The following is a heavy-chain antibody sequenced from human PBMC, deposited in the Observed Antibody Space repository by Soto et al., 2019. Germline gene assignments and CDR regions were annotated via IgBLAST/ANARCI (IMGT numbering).Heavy chain of an antibody. V-gene: IGHV3-33*01. D-gene: IGHD1-1*01. Sequence: QVQLVESGGGVVQPGRSLRLSCAASGFTFSSYGMHWVRQAPGKGLEWVAVIWYDGSNKYYADSVKGRFIISRDNCKNTLNQQMNSLRAEDTAVYYCARELGELDIDYWGQGGLVTVSS. J-gene: IGHJ4*02. CDR3: ARELGELDIDY. CDR2: IWYDGSNK. CDR1: GFTFSSYG.